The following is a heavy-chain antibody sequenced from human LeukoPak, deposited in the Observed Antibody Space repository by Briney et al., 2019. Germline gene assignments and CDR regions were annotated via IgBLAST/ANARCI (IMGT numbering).Heavy chain of an antibody. J-gene: IGHJ4*02. CDR3: ARASEDDYYDSSGYPYFDY. D-gene: IGHD3-22*01. V-gene: IGHV3-7*04. CDR1: GFTFSSYW. Sequence: PGGSLRLSCAASGFTFSSYWMSWVRQAPGKGLEWVANIKQDGSEKYYADSVKGRFTISRDNSKNTLYLQMNSLRAEDTAVYYCARASEDDYYDSSGYPYFDYWGQGTLVTVSS. CDR2: IKQDGSEK.